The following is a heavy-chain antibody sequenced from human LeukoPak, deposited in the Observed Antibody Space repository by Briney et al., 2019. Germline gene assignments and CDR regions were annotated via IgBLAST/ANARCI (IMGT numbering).Heavy chain of an antibody. J-gene: IGHJ5*02. CDR2: IYYSGST. CDR1: GGSISSGDYY. D-gene: IGHD6-13*01. CDR3: ARVVEQMGSSSWWFDP. V-gene: IGHV4-31*03. Sequence: PSETLSLTCTVSGGSISSGDYYWSWIRQPPGKGLEWIGYIYYSGSTYYNPSLKSRVTISVDTSKNQFSLKLSSVTAADTAVYYCARVVEQMGSSSWWFDPWGQGTLVTVSS.